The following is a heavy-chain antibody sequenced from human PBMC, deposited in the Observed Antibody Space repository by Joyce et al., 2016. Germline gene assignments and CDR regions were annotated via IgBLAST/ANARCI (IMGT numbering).Heavy chain of an antibody. CDR1: GGSISSSTYY. J-gene: IGHJ4*02. CDR2: IYYSGSS. Sequence: QRQLQESGPGLVKPSETLSLTCTVSGGSISSSTYYWGWIRQPPGKGMEWIGGIYYSGSSYYNPSLKSRVSISVDTSKNQFSLRLKSVTASDTAVYFCARQPGIAAAGPDYWGQGTLVTVSS. V-gene: IGHV4-39*01. D-gene: IGHD6-13*01. CDR3: ARQPGIAAAGPDY.